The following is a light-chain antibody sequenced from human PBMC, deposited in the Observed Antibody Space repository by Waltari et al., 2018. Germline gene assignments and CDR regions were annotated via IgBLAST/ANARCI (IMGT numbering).Light chain of an antibody. Sequence: QSALTQPASVSGSPAQSITISCTGTRSAVGPFNFVSCHQHHPGNAPRVIIYEVTNRPSGVSTRFSGSKSGNTASLTISGLQPEDEADYYCSSYTTTTAYVFGTGTKVTVL. CDR1: RSAVGPFNF. J-gene: IGLJ1*01. CDR2: EVT. CDR3: SSYTTTTAYV. V-gene: IGLV2-14*01.